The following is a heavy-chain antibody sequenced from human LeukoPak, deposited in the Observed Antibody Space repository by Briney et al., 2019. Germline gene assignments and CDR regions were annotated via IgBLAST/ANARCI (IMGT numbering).Heavy chain of an antibody. D-gene: IGHD5-12*01. J-gene: IGHJ5*02. Sequence: PSETLSLTCTVSGGSISSSSYYWGWIRQPPGKGLEWIGSIYYSGSTYYNPSLKSRVTISVDTSKNQFSLKLSSVTAADTAVYYCARDGRRVQGVATTASGFDPWGQGTLVTVSS. CDR3: ARDGRRVQGVATTASGFDP. CDR2: IYYSGST. CDR1: GGSISSSSYY. V-gene: IGHV4-39*07.